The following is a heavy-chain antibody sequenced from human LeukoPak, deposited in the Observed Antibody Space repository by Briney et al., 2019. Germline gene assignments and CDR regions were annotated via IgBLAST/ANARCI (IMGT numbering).Heavy chain of an antibody. D-gene: IGHD6-6*01. CDR3: ASLSLGHY. CDR1: GFTVSNNY. V-gene: IGHV3-53*01. Sequence: GGSLRLSCAASGFTVSNNYMSWVRQAPGKGLEWVSVIYSGGSAYYADSVKGRFTISRDTSKNTLSLQMNSLRAEDTAVYYCASLSLGHYWGQGTLVTVSS. CDR2: IYSGGSA. J-gene: IGHJ4*02.